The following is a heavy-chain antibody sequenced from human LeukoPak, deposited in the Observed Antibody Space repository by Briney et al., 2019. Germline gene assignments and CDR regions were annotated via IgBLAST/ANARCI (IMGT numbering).Heavy chain of an antibody. V-gene: IGHV4-39*01. Sequence: SETLSLTCTVSGGSISSSSYYWGWIRQPPGKGLEWIGSIYYSGSTYYNPSLKSRVTISVDTSKNQFSLKLSSVTAADTAVYYCARRLTYDILTGYNWFDPWGQGTLVTVSS. J-gene: IGHJ5*02. CDR2: IYYSGST. CDR3: ARRLTYDILTGYNWFDP. D-gene: IGHD3-9*01. CDR1: GGSISSSSYY.